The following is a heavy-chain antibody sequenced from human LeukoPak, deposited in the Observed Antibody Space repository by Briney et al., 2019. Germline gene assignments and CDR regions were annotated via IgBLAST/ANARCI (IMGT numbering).Heavy chain of an antibody. J-gene: IGHJ6*03. CDR3: ASSPNFYYYYMDV. CDR1: GGSISSYY. V-gene: IGHV4-4*07. Sequence: SETLSLTCTVSGGSISSYYWSWIRQPAGKGMEWIGRIYSNGITNYNPSLKSRLTMSVDTSKKEFSLKLTSVTAADTGVYYCASSPNFYYYYMDVWGKGTTVTVSS. CDR2: IYSNGIT.